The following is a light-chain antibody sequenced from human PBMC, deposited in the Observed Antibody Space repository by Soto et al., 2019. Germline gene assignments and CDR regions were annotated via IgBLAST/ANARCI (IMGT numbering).Light chain of an antibody. CDR3: LQDYNYPWT. CDR2: AAS. V-gene: IGKV1-39*01. Sequence: DIQITESPSSLSASVGYIVAITCRASQSISTYLHWYQQKPGKAPNLLIYAASTLQSGVPSRFSGSGSGTDFTLTISSLQPEDFATYYCLQDYNYPWTFGQGTKVDI. J-gene: IGKJ1*01. CDR1: QSISTY.